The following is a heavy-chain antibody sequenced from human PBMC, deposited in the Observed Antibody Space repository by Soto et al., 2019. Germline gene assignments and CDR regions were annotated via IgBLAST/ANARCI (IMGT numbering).Heavy chain of an antibody. Sequence: EASVKVSCKASGGTFSSYAISWVRQAPGQGLEWMGGIIPIFGTANYAQKFQGRVTITADESTSTAYMELSSLRSEDTAVYYCARGLITIFGVVIFPPFYYYGMDVWGQGTTVTVSS. CDR2: IIPIFGTA. V-gene: IGHV1-69*13. CDR3: ARGLITIFGVVIFPPFYYYGMDV. J-gene: IGHJ6*02. CDR1: GGTFSSYA. D-gene: IGHD3-3*01.